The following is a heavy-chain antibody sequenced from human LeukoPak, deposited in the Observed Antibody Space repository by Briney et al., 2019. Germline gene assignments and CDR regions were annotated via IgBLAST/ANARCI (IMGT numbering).Heavy chain of an antibody. V-gene: IGHV4-39*01. CDR2: IYYSGSP. J-gene: IGHJ5*02. CDR1: GGSITSSSYY. CDR3: ARQEDVPIIVPRGLTVTPPYFDP. D-gene: IGHD3-10*01. Sequence: SETLSLTCTVSGGSITSSSYYWGWIRQPPGKGLEWIGSIYYSGSPHYNPSLKSRATISVDTSKNEFSLKPNSVTAADPAIYYCARQEDVPIIVPRGLTVTPPYFDPWGQGTLVTVSS.